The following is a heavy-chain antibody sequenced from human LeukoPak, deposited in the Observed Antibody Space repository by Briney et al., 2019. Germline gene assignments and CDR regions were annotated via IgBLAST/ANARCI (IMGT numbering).Heavy chain of an antibody. J-gene: IGHJ5*02. CDR1: GGSFSGYY. CDR2: INHSGST. D-gene: IGHD2-2*01. V-gene: IGHV4-34*01. Sequence: PSETLSLTCAVYGGSFSGYYWSWIRQPPGKGLEWIGEINHSGSTNYNPSLKSRVTISVDTSKNQFSLKLSSVTAADTAVYYCARGSRIYCSSTSCYSPWFDPWGQGTLVTVSS. CDR3: ARGSRIYCSSTSCYSPWFDP.